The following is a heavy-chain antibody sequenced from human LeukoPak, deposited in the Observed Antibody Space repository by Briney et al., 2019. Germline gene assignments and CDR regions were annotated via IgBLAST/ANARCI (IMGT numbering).Heavy chain of an antibody. D-gene: IGHD3/OR15-3a*01. CDR2: IIPMFGTT. V-gene: IGHV1-69*06. Sequence: SVKVSCKASGGTLNDYGVSWVRQAPGQGLEWMGRIIPMFGTTIYAEKFQGRVTISADKSTNTAYVEVSRLNSDDTAIFYCATDLQSDFWTGYHWDSWGQGTLVTVSS. CDR1: GGTLNDYG. J-gene: IGHJ4*02. CDR3: ATDLQSDFWTGYHWDS.